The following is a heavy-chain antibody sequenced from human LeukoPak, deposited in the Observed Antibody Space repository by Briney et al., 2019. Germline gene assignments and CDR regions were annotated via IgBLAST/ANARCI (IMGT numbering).Heavy chain of an antibody. CDR1: GFTFSSYS. D-gene: IGHD6-19*01. V-gene: IGHV3-21*01. CDR2: ISSSSSYI. J-gene: IGHJ3*02. Sequence: PGGSLRLSCAASGFTFSSYSMNWVRQAPGKGLEWVSSISSSSSYIYYADSVKGRFTISRDNAKNSLYLQMNSLRAEDTAVYYCARVAVVGTMGDAFDIWGQGTMVTVSS. CDR3: ARVAVVGTMGDAFDI.